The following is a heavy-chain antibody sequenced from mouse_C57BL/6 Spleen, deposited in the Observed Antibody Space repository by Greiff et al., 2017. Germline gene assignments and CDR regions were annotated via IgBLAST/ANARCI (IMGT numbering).Heavy chain of an antibody. CDR1: GYTFTSYW. V-gene: IGHV1-59*01. D-gene: IGHD1-3*01. J-gene: IGHJ4*01. CDR3: ASSKPNRYYAMDY. Sequence: QVQLQQPGAELVRPGTSVKLSCKASGYTFTSYWMHWVKQRPGQGLEWIGVIDPSDSYTNYNQKFKGKATLTVDTSSSTAYMQLSSLTSEDSAVYYCASSKPNRYYAMDYWGQGTSGTVSS. CDR2: IDPSDSYT.